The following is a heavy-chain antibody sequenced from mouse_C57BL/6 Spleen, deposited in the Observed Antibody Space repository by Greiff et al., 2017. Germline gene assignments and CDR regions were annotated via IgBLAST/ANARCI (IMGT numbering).Heavy chain of an antibody. Sequence: EVKLVESEGGLVQPGSSMKLSCTASGFTFSDYYMAWVRQVPEKGLEWVANINYDGSSTYYLDSLKSRFIISGDNAKNILYLQMSSLKAEDTATYYCARDLGLAYWGQGTLVTVSA. CDR3: ARDLGLAY. J-gene: IGHJ3*01. CDR1: GFTFSDYY. V-gene: IGHV5-16*01. CDR2: INYDGSST. D-gene: IGHD4-1*01.